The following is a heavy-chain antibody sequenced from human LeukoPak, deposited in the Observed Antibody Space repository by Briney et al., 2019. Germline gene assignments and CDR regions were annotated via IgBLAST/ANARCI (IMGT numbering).Heavy chain of an antibody. CDR1: GGSISSGAYS. CDR3: ARFSGSFKTYYFDY. J-gene: IGHJ4*02. V-gene: IGHV4-30-2*01. CDR2: IYHSGST. D-gene: IGHD1-26*01. Sequence: SQTLSLTCAVSGGSISSGAYSWSWIRQPPGTGLEWIGYIYHSGSTYYNPSLKSRVTISVDRSKNQFSLKLSSVTAADTAVYYCARFSGSFKTYYFDYWGQGTLVTVSS.